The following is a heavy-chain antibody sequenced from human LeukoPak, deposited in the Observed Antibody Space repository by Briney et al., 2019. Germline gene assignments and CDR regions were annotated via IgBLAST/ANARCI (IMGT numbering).Heavy chain of an antibody. Sequence: PGGSLRLSCATSGFTFITYGMHWVRQAPGKGLEWVAFIPFDGSYKYYADSVTGRFTISRDNSKNTLFLQMNSLRAEDTAVYYCARERYCSSTSCYAALFDYWGQGTLVTVSS. J-gene: IGHJ4*02. V-gene: IGHV3-30*02. CDR1: GFTFITYG. D-gene: IGHD2-2*01. CDR3: ARERYCSSTSCYAALFDY. CDR2: IPFDGSYK.